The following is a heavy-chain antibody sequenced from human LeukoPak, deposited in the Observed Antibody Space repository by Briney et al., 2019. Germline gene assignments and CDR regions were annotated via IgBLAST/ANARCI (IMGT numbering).Heavy chain of an antibody. CDR3: ARGSADMIIVDRLDY. V-gene: IGHV3-21*06. J-gene: IGHJ4*01. CDR2: LSSNGAYV. Sequence: GGSLRLSCVASGLTLRGHSMTWVRQAPGEGLEWVSSLSSNGAYVYYADSLKGRFTTSRDNAKNSLYLQLNSLSAEDTGVYYCARGSADMIIVDRLDYWGHGTLVTVSP. CDR1: GLTLRGHS. D-gene: IGHD3-22*01.